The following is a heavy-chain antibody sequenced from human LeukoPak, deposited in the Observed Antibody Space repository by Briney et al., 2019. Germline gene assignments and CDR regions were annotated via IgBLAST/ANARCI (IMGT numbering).Heavy chain of an antibody. CDR1: GYTFTGYY. Sequence: ASVKVSCKASGYTFTGYYMHWVRQAPGQGLEWMGWINPNSGGTNYAQKFQGRVTMTRNTSISTAYMELSSLRSEDTAVYYCAITGCSSTSCYRGYYYYYGMDVWGQGTTVTVSS. D-gene: IGHD2-2*02. CDR2: INPNSGGT. V-gene: IGHV1-2*02. J-gene: IGHJ6*02. CDR3: AITGCSSTSCYRGYYYYYGMDV.